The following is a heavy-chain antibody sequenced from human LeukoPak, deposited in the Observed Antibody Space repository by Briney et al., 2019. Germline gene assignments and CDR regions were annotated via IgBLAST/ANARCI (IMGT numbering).Heavy chain of an antibody. CDR2: INHSGST. D-gene: IGHD1-26*01. Sequence: SETLSLTCAVYVGSFSGYYWSWIRQPPGKGLEWIGQINHSGSTNYNPSLESRVTISVDTSKNQFSLKVRSVTAADTAVYYCARRPRNTGSNDGPSGLDYWGQGTLVTVSS. CDR3: ARRPRNTGSNDGPSGLDY. J-gene: IGHJ4*02. CDR1: VGSFSGYY. V-gene: IGHV4-34*01.